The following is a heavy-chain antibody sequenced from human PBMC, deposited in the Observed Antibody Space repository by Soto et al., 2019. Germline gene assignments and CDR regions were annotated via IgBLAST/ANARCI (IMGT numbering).Heavy chain of an antibody. CDR3: ARDISSGYYDSSGYSP. J-gene: IGHJ5*02. Sequence: MGWINAGNGNTKYSQKFQGRVTITRDTSASTAYMELSSLRSEDTAVYYCARDISSGYYDSSGYSPWGQGTLVTVSS. CDR2: INAGNGNT. D-gene: IGHD3-22*01. V-gene: IGHV1-3*01.